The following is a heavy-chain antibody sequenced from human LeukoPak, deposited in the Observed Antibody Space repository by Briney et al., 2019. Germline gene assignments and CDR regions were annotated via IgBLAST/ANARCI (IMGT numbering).Heavy chain of an antibody. V-gene: IGHV3-23*01. CDR1: GFTFASYA. J-gene: IGHJ1*01. D-gene: IGHD3-22*01. Sequence: GGSLGLSCAASGFTFASYAMSWVRQAPGKGLEWVSAISGSGGSTYYADSVKGRFTISRDNSKSTLYLQMNSLSAEDMAVYYCARHRGSLDSDTEYFQHWGQGTLVTVSS. CDR2: ISGSGGST. CDR3: ARHRGSLDSDTEYFQH.